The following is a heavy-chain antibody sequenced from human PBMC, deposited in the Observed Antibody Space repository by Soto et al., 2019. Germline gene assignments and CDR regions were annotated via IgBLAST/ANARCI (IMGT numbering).Heavy chain of an antibody. V-gene: IGHV3-72*01. Sequence: EVQLVESRGGLVQPGGSLRLSCAASGFTFSDHYMDCVRQAPGKGLEWVGRSRNKANSYTTEYAASVRGRFTISRDDSKNSLYLQMNSLKTEDTAVYYCARDLGSWGQGTLVTVSS. J-gene: IGHJ5*02. CDR3: ARDLGS. CDR1: GFTFSDHY. CDR2: SRNKANSYTT.